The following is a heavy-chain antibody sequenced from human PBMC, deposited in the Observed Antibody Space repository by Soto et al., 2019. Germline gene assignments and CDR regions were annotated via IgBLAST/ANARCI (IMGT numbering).Heavy chain of an antibody. CDR1: GFTFSSYA. CDR3: ASNTRYDPPDY. D-gene: IGHD3-16*01. CDR2: ISVSGGST. V-gene: IGHV3-23*01. J-gene: IGHJ4*02. Sequence: EVQLLESGGGLVQPGGSLRLSCAASGFTFSSYAMSWVRQAPGKGLAWVSGISVSGGSTYYADSVTGRFTISRDNSKNTLYLQMNSLRAEDTAVYYCASNTRYDPPDYWGQGTLVTVSS.